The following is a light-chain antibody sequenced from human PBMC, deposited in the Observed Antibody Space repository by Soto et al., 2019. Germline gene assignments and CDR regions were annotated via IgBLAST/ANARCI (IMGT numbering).Light chain of an antibody. Sequence: EIVMTQSPATLSVSPGARATLSCRASQSVSNNLAWYQKKPGQAPRLLIYGASTRATGIPARFSGSGSGTEFTLTISSLQSEDFAFYYCQQYNNWWTFGQGTRVDMK. CDR1: QSVSNN. V-gene: IGKV3-15*01. CDR2: GAS. J-gene: IGKJ1*01. CDR3: QQYNNWWT.